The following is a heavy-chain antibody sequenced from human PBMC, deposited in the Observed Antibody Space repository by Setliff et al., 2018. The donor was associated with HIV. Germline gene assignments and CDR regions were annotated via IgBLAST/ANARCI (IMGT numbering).Heavy chain of an antibody. D-gene: IGHD2-2*01. Sequence: GGSLRLSCSASGFTFSSYWMSWVRQAPGKGLEWVADIKQDGSEKYCVDSVKGRFTISRDNAKNSLYLQMNSLGAEDTAVYYCARGRRVSSNYYYYYYMDVWGKGTTVTVS. J-gene: IGHJ6*03. CDR1: GFTFSSYW. CDR2: IKQDGSEK. CDR3: ARGRRVSSNYYYYYYMDV. V-gene: IGHV3-7*03.